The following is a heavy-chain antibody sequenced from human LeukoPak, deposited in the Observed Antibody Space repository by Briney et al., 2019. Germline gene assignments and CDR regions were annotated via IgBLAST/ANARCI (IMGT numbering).Heavy chain of an antibody. D-gene: IGHD2-21*01. J-gene: IGHJ3*02. Sequence: GGSLRLSCAASGFTVSNYWMFWARQARGKELVCVSQTHTDVSSTTYADSVKGRFTISRDNAKNTLYLQMNSLRAEDTAVYYCARGGVAGAFDIWGQGTMVTVSS. CDR1: GFTVSNYW. CDR3: ARGGVAGAFDI. CDR2: THTDVSST. V-gene: IGHV3-74*01.